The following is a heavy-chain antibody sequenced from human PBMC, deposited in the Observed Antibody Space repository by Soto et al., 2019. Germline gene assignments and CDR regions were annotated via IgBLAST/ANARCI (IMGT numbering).Heavy chain of an antibody. CDR3: ARVVGGIPVAGSWNWFDP. CDR2: ISTYNGNT. Sequence: ASVKVSCKASGYTFTSYALSWVRHAPGQGLEWMGWISTYNGNTNYAQNLQGRVTMTTDISTNTAYMELRSLRSDDTAVYYCARVVGGIPVAGSWNWFDPWGEGTLVTVP. V-gene: IGHV1-18*04. J-gene: IGHJ5*02. CDR1: GYTFTSYA. D-gene: IGHD6-19*01.